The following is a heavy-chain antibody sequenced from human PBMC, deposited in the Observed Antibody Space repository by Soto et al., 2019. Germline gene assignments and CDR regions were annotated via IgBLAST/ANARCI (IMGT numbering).Heavy chain of an antibody. Sequence: QVQLQESGPGLVKPSQTLSLTCTVSGGSISSGGYYWSWIRQHPGKGLEWIGYIYYSGSTYYNPSLKSRVTISVDTSKNQFSLKLSSVTAADTAVYYCARDPLDYGDYEFPNWGQGTLVTVSS. CDR3: ARDPLDYGDYEFPN. J-gene: IGHJ4*02. D-gene: IGHD4-17*01. CDR2: IYYSGST. V-gene: IGHV4-31*03. CDR1: GGSISSGGYY.